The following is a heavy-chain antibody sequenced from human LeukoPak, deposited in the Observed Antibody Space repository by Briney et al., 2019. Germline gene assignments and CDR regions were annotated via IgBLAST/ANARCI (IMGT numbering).Heavy chain of an antibody. CDR3: ARGVRAQYGSNWFDP. Sequence: PGGSLRLSCAASGFTFSGYWMSWVRQAPGKGLEWVANMKQDGSERYYVDSVKGRFTISRDNAQNSLYLQMNSLRAEDTAVYYCARGVRAQYGSNWFDPWGRGTLVTVSS. D-gene: IGHD6-19*01. V-gene: IGHV3-7*01. CDR2: MKQDGSER. CDR1: GFTFSGYW. J-gene: IGHJ5*02.